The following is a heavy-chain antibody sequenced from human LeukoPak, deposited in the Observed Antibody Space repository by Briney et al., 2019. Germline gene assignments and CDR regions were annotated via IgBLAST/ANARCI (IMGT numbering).Heavy chain of an antibody. CDR1: GFTFSSYS. CDR2: ISSSSSYI. D-gene: IGHD3-22*01. CDR3: ARRPHGGYYYDSSPLYFFDY. V-gene: IGHV3-21*01. J-gene: IGHJ4*02. Sequence: PGGSLRLSCAASGFTFSSYSMNWVRQAPGKGLEWVSSISSSSSYIYYADSVKGRFTISRDNAKNSLYLRMNSLRAEDTAVYYCARRPHGGYYYDSSPLYFFDYWGQGTLVTVSS.